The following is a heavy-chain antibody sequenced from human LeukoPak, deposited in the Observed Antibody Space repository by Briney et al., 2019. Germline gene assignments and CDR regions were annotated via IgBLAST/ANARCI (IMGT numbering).Heavy chain of an antibody. CDR2: LRYDGTNE. V-gene: IGHV3-30*02. CDR1: GFTFSDYG. D-gene: IGHD3-10*01. Sequence: GGSLRLSCAASGFTFSDYGMHWVRQAPGKGLEWVAFLRYDGTNEYYSDSVRGRFTISRDNSKNTVYLQMNSLRTEDTAVYYCAKDRISLGELLSSLGYWGQGILVTVSS. J-gene: IGHJ4*02. CDR3: AKDRISLGELLSSLGY.